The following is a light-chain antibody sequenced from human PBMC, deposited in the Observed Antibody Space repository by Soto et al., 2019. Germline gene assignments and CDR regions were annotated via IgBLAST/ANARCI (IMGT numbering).Light chain of an antibody. Sequence: DIQMTQSPSSLSASVGDRVTITCRASQGISIYLAWYQQKPGKVPKLLIYSASTLQSGVPSRFSGSGSGTDFTHTITGLQPEDVATYFCLRYNSAPRTFGQGTKVEIK. CDR2: SAS. CDR3: LRYNSAPRT. J-gene: IGKJ1*01. V-gene: IGKV1-27*01. CDR1: QGISIY.